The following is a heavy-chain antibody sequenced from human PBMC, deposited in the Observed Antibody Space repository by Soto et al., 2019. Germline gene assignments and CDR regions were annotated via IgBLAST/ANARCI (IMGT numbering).Heavy chain of an antibody. D-gene: IGHD6-13*01. Sequence: SVKVSCKASGGTFSSYAISWVRQAPGQGLEWMGGIIPIFGTANYAQKFQGRVTITADESASTAYMELSSLRSEDTAVYYCARVRTAGSLLLGWFDPWGQGTLVTSPQ. J-gene: IGHJ5*02. CDR2: IIPIFGTA. V-gene: IGHV1-69*13. CDR3: ARVRTAGSLLLGWFDP. CDR1: GGTFSSYA.